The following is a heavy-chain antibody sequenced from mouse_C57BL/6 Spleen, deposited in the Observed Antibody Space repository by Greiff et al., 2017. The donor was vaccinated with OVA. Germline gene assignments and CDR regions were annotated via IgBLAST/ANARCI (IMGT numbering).Heavy chain of an antibody. CDR3: ARGAYYSNYSYYAMDY. D-gene: IGHD2-5*01. J-gene: IGHJ4*01. CDR2: ISSGSSTI. Sequence: EVQWVESGGGLVKPGGSLKLSCAASGFTFSDYGMHWVRQAPEKGLEWVAYISSGSSTIYYADTVKGRFTISRDNAKNTLFLQMTSLRSEDTAMYYCARGAYYSNYSYYAMDYWGQGTSVTVSS. CDR1: GFTFSDYG. V-gene: IGHV5-17*01.